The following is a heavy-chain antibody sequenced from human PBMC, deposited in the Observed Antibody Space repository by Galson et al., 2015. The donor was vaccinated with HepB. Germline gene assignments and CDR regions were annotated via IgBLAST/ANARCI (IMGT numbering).Heavy chain of an antibody. Sequence: ETLALTCTVSGGSISSYYWSWIRQPPGKGLEWIGHIYYSGSTNYKPSLKSRVTISVDTSKNQFSLKLSSVSAADTAVYYCARLRNVYYYDSSGFYPDHWGQGTLVTVSS. V-gene: IGHV4-59*08. J-gene: IGHJ4*02. CDR1: GGSISSYY. CDR2: IYYSGST. D-gene: IGHD3-22*01. CDR3: ARLRNVYYYDSSGFYPDH.